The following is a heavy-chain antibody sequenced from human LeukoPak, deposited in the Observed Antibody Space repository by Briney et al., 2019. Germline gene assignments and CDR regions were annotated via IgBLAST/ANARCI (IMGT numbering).Heavy chain of an antibody. V-gene: IGHV3-13*01. CDR3: ARGPPRGKYYYMDV. Sequence: GGSLRLSCAASGFTFSSFDMHWVRQPTGQGLEWVSTMGTASDTYYPGSVEGRFTISRDNAKISLYLQMNSLTAGDTAVYYCARGPPRGKYYYMDVWGKGTTVTVSS. J-gene: IGHJ6*03. CDR1: GFTFSSFD. CDR2: MGTASDT. D-gene: IGHD1-1*01.